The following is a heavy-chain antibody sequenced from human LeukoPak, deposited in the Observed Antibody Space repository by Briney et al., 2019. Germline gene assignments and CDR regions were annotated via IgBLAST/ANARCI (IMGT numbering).Heavy chain of an antibody. Sequence: PSETLSLTCTVSGGSISSSDYYWGWIRQTPGQGLELIGEINHSGSTTYYPSFKSRVTISVDTSKNQFALKLNSVTAADRALYYCARQTTSGYLDYWGQGTPVTVS. V-gene: IGHV4-39*01. CDR1: GGSISSSDYY. CDR2: INHSGST. D-gene: IGHD3-22*01. J-gene: IGHJ4*02. CDR3: ARQTTSGYLDY.